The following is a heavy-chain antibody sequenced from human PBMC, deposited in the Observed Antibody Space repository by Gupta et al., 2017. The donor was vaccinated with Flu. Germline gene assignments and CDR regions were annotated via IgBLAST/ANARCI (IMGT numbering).Heavy chain of an antibody. D-gene: IGHD3-22*01. CDR3: AKARRRVGTIAMILVPEYHFDY. V-gene: IGHV3-23*01. CDR1: GFTFSGSA. J-gene: IGHJ4*02. CDR2: ISINGGNT. Sequence: EVQLLESGGGLVQPGESLRLSCAASGFTFSGSAMNWVRQAPGKGLEWISTISINGGNTYYADSVKGRFTISRDNSNHTVYLQMNSLSAEDTAVYYCAKARRRVGTIAMILVPEYHFDYWGQGTLVTVSS.